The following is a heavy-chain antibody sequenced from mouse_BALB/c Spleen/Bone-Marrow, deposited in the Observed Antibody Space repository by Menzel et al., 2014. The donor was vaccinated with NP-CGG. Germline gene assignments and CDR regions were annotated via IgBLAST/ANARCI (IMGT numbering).Heavy chain of an antibody. CDR2: ILPGSGTT. CDR1: GYTFSSYW. D-gene: IGHD2-14*01. CDR3: ARGTYRYYFDY. V-gene: IGHV1-9*01. J-gene: IGHJ2*01. Sequence: QAQLKQSGAELMKPGASVKISCKATGYTFSSYWIEWVKQRPGHGLEWIGEILPGSGTTNYNEKFKGKATFTADTSSNTAYMQLSSLTSEDSAVYYCARGTYRYYFDYWGQGTTLTVSS.